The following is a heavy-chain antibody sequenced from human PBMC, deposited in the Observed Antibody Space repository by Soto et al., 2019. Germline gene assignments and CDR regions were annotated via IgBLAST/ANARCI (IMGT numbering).Heavy chain of an antibody. V-gene: IGHV1-69-2*01. CDR2: VDPEDGET. Sequence: EVQLVQSGAEVKKPGATVKISCKVSGYTFTDYYMHWVQQAPGKGLEWMGLVDPEDGETIYAEKFQGRVTITADTSTDTAYMELSSLRSEDTAEYYCATANPVAGTKSHYYYYGMDVWGQGTTVTVSS. D-gene: IGHD6-19*01. CDR1: GYTFTDYY. CDR3: ATANPVAGTKSHYYYYGMDV. J-gene: IGHJ6*02.